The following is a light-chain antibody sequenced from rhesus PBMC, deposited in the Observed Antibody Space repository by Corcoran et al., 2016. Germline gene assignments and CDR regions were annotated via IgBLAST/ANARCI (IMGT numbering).Light chain of an antibody. Sequence: DIQMTQSPSSLSASVGDRVTITCRASENVNNYLNWYQQKPGKAPKLPIYKASTLQSGVPSRFSGSGSGTDYTFTISSLQPEDVATYYCQHGYGTPFTFGPGTKLDIK. J-gene: IGKJ3*01. CDR2: KAS. V-gene: IGKV1-74*01. CDR3: QHGYGTPFT. CDR1: ENVNNY.